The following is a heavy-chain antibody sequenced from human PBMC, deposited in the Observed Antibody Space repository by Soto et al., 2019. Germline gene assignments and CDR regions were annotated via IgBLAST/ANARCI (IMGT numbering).Heavy chain of an antibody. CDR2: VSYDGSNK. D-gene: IGHD6-13*01. Sequence: QVQLVESGGGVVQPGRSLRLSCAASGFTFSSYGMHWVRQAPGKGLEWVAVVSYDGSNKYYADSVKGRFTISRDNSKNTLYLQMNRLRAEDTAVYYCAKDPVLYSSSRWFLDYWGQGTLVTVSS. CDR1: GFTFSSYG. CDR3: AKDPVLYSSSRWFLDY. J-gene: IGHJ4*02. V-gene: IGHV3-30*18.